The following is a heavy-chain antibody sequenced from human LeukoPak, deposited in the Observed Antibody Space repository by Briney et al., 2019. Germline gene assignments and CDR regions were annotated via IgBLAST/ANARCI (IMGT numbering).Heavy chain of an antibody. CDR2: ILPGDSNA. D-gene: IGHD2/OR15-2a*01. Sequence: GESLKISCKGSGYSFTSNRIAWVRQMPGKGLELMGIILPGDSNARYSPSFQGEVTISGDKSISGAYLQWSSLTASDSAMYYCARQGNSGSSWHTIDYWGQGTLVTVSS. V-gene: IGHV5-51*01. CDR1: GYSFTSNR. CDR3: ARQGNSGSSWHTIDY. J-gene: IGHJ4*02.